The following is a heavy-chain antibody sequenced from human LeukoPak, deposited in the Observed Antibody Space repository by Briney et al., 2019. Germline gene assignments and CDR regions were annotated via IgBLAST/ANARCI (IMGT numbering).Heavy chain of an antibody. J-gene: IGHJ6*02. CDR1: GFTFSSYA. CDR2: ISGRSGST. Sequence: GGSLRLSCAASGFTFSSYAMSWVRQAPGKGLEWVSVISGRSGSTYYADSVKGRFAISRDNSRNTLYLQMNSLRAEDTAVYYCAKHEGYDYHYGMDVWGQGTTVTVSS. CDR3: AKHEGYDYHYGMDV. V-gene: IGHV3-23*01. D-gene: IGHD3-10*01.